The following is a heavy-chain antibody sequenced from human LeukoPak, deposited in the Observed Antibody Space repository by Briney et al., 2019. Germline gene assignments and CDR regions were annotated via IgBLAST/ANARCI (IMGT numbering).Heavy chain of an antibody. CDR2: IRYDGSNE. V-gene: IGHV3-30*02. D-gene: IGHD4-17*01. J-gene: IGHJ4*02. CDR3: AKGVNLTMTRLFGY. CDR1: GFTFSSYG. Sequence: SGGSLRLSCAASGFTFSSYGMHWVRQAPGKGLEWVAFIRYDGSNEYYADSVKGRFTISRDKSKNTLYLQMNSLRAEDTAVYYCAKGVNLTMTRLFGYWGQGTLVTVSS.